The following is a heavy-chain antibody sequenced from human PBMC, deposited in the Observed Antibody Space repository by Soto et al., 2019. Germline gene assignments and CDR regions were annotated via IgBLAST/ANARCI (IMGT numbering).Heavy chain of an antibody. J-gene: IGHJ6*02. V-gene: IGHV3-74*01. CDR2: IDSDGSST. Sequence: VGSLRLSCAASGFTFGSYWMNWVRQAPGKGLVWVSRIDSDGSSTTYADSVKGRFTTSRDNAKNTLYLQMSSLRVEDTAVYYCARGRPYGMDVWGQGTTVTVSS. CDR3: ARGRPYGMDV. CDR1: GFTFGSYW.